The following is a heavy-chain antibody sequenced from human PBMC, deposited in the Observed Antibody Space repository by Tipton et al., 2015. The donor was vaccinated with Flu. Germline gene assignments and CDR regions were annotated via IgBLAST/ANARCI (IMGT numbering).Heavy chain of an antibody. CDR3: ARGRRGYTYGSYYYYGMDV. J-gene: IGHJ6*02. CDR2: IYSDGTT. CDR1: GFTVSYNY. V-gene: IGHV3-53*01. Sequence: QLVQSGGGLIQPGGSLRLSCAASGFTVSYNYMSWVRQAPGKGLEWVSTIYSDGTTYYTDSLKGRFTISRDHSNNTLSLQLSSLRADDTAVYYCARGRRGYTYGSYYYYGMDVWGQGTTVTVSS. D-gene: IGHD5-18*01.